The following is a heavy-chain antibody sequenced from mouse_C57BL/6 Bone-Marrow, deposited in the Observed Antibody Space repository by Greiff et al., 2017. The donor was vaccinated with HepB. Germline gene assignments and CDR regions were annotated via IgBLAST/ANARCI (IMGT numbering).Heavy chain of an antibody. CDR1: GYTFTDYN. CDR3: ARGPRYAMDF. Sequence: EVKLQQSGPELVKPGASVKIPCKASGYTFTDYNMDWVKQSHGKSLEWIGDINPNNGGTNYNQKFKGKATLTVDKSSSTAYMELRSLTSEDTAVYYCARGPRYAMDFWGQGTSVTVSA. V-gene: IGHV1-18*01. CDR2: INPNNGGT. J-gene: IGHJ4*01.